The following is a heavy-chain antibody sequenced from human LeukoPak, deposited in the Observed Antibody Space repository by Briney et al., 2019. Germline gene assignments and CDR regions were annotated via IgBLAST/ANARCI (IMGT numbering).Heavy chain of an antibody. CDR1: GDSISSSNYY. CDR2: IYDSGST. D-gene: IGHD3-10*01. Sequence: TLSVTCTVSGDSISSSNYYWSWIRQHPGKGLEWIGYIYDSGSTYYNPSLKSPVTISVDTSENQFSLKLSSVTAADTAVYYCARDRDGSGGGFDIWGQGTMVTVSS. V-gene: IGHV4-31*01. J-gene: IGHJ3*02. CDR3: ARDRDGSGGGFDI.